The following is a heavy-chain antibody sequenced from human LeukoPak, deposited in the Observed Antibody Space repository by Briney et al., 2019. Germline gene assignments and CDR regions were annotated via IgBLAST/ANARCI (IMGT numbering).Heavy chain of an antibody. Sequence: GGSLRLSCAASGFSFNIYAMGWVRQAPGKGLEWVSVIGSGSVDKHHADTVRGRFDISRDNSKNRLFLQMNSLRVEDSGVYYCAKRVPLTALDSWGQGTLVTVSS. CDR3: AKRVPLTALDS. CDR1: GFSFNIYA. V-gene: IGHV3-23*01. J-gene: IGHJ5*01. D-gene: IGHD3-3*01. CDR2: IGSGSVDK.